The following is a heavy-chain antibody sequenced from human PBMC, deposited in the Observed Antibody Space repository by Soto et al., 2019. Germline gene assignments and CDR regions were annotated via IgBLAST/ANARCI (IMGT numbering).Heavy chain of an antibody. CDR3: ARAGSSGYDLREFDY. V-gene: IGHV7-4-1*01. Sequence: ASVKVSCKASGYTFTSYAMNWVRQAPGQGLEWMGWINTNTGNPTYAQGFTGRFVFSLDTSVSTAYLQICSLKAEDTAVYCCARAGSSGYDLREFDYWGQGTLVTVSS. D-gene: IGHD3-22*01. CDR1: GYTFTSYA. CDR2: INTNTGNP. J-gene: IGHJ4*02.